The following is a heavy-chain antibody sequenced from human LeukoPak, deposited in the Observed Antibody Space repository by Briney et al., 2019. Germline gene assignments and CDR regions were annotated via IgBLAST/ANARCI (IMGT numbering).Heavy chain of an antibody. CDR2: INHSGST. J-gene: IGHJ4*02. CDR1: GGSISSYY. V-gene: IGHV4-34*01. Sequence: SETLSLTCTVSGGSISSYYWSWIRQPPGKGLEWIGEINHSGSTNYDPSLKSRVTISVGTSKNQFSLKLSSVTAADTAVYYCARRGWYGGYYFDYWGQGTLVTVSS. CDR3: ARRGWYGGYYFDY. D-gene: IGHD6-19*01.